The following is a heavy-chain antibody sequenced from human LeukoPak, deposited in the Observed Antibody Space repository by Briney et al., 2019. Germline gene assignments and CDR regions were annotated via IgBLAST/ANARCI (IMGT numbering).Heavy chain of an antibody. D-gene: IGHD3-3*01. CDR1: GFTFSSYA. Sequence: GRSLRLSCAASGFTFSSYAMHWVRQAPGKGLEWVAVISYDGSNKYYADSVKGRFTISRDNSKNTLYLQMNSLRAEDTAVYCCARDQKYDLWSGYWGGDYYYYGMDVWGQGTTVTVSS. J-gene: IGHJ6*02. V-gene: IGHV3-30-3*01. CDR2: ISYDGSNK. CDR3: ARDQKYDLWSGYWGGDYYYYGMDV.